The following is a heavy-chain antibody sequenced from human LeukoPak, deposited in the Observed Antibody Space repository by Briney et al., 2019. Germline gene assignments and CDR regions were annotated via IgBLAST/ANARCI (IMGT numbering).Heavy chain of an antibody. CDR2: INSSSSTI. D-gene: IGHD3-22*01. CDR1: GFTFSSHS. J-gene: IGHJ4*02. V-gene: IGHV3-48*01. Sequence: PGGSLRLSCAASGFTFSSHSMNWVRQAPGKGLEWVSYINSSSSTIYYADSVKGRFTISRDNAKNSLYLQMSSLRAEDTAVYYCARGAYYYEDWGQGTLVTVSS. CDR3: ARGAYYYED.